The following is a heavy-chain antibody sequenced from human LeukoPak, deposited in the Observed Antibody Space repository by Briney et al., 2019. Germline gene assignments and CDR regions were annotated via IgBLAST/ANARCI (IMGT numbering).Heavy chain of an antibody. CDR2: IKQDGSEK. CDR1: GFTFSSYW. D-gene: IGHD3-10*01. Sequence: PGGSLRLSCAASGFTFSSYWMSWVRQAPGKGVEWVANIKQDGSEKYYVDSVKGRFTISRDNAKNSLYLQMNSLRAEDTAVYYCARAITMVRGVNPYRGNWFDPWGQGTLVTVSS. CDR3: ARAITMVRGVNPYRGNWFDP. J-gene: IGHJ5*02. V-gene: IGHV3-7*01.